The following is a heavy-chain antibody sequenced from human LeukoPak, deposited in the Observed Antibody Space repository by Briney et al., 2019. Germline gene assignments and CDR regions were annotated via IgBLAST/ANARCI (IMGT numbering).Heavy chain of an antibody. V-gene: IGHV1-3*03. D-gene: IGHD6-13*01. CDR1: GYTFTSYA. CDR2: INAGSGNT. J-gene: IGHJ5*02. Sequence: ASVKVSCKASGYTFTSYAMHWVRQAPGQRLEWMGGINAGSGNTKYSQEFQGRVTITRDTSASTAYMELSSRRSEDMAVYYCARDGGSSWFSWFDPWGQGTLVTVSS. CDR3: ARDGGSSWFSWFDP.